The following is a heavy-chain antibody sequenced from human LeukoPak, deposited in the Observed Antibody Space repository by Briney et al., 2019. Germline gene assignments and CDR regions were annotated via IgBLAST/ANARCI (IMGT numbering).Heavy chain of an antibody. V-gene: IGHV1-46*01. Sequence: ASVKVSCKASGYTFTGYYMHWVRQAPGQGFEWVGVINPSGGSTSYSRKFQGRVTMTRDMSTSTVYMELSSLRSEDTAVYYCARSYSSTEFAEYFRHWGQGTLVIVSS. CDR1: GYTFTGYY. J-gene: IGHJ1*01. CDR2: INPSGGST. CDR3: ARSYSSTEFAEYFRH. D-gene: IGHD6-13*01.